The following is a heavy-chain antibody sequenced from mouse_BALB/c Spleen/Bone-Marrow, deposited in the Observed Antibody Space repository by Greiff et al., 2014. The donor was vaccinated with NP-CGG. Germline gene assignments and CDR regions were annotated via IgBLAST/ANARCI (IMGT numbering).Heavy chain of an antibody. CDR1: GFTFSSYG. CDR3: ARHQRYYAMDY. J-gene: IGHJ4*01. CDR2: ISSGGSNT. Sequence: HLVESGGDLVKPGGSLKLSCAASGFTFSSYGMSWGRQTPDKRLEWVATISSGGSNTYYPDSVKGRFTISRDNAKNTLYLQMSSLKSEDTAMYYCARHQRYYAMDYWGQGTSVTVSS. V-gene: IGHV5-6*01.